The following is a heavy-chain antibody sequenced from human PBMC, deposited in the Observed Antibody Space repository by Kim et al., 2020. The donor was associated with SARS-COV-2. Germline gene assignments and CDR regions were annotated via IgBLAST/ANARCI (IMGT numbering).Heavy chain of an antibody. V-gene: IGHV4-39*07. J-gene: IGHJ5*02. CDR2: IYYTGST. Sequence: SETLSLTCTVSGGSITSSSYFWGWIRQPPGKGLEWIGNIYYTGSTYYNPSLKSRVTISVDTSKNQFSLKLSSVTAADTAVYYCARAKHDYGGSSYWFDPWGQGTLVSVSS. CDR1: GGSITSSSYF. D-gene: IGHD2-15*01. CDR3: ARAKHDYGGSSYWFDP.